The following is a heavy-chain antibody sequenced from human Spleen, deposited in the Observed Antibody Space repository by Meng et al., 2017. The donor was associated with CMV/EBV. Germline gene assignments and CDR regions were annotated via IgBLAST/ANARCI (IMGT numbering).Heavy chain of an antibody. D-gene: IGHD2-2*01. J-gene: IGHJ5*02. Sequence: LSLTCAASGFRFYAYSMAWVRQAPGKGLEWVSSINGVGHHTNYAASVEGRFTVSRDNGKNTFYLQMNTLRGDDTARYYCAKGYCSATSCGLNWFDTWGQGTLVTVSS. CDR3: AKGYCSATSCGLNWFDT. CDR1: GFRFYAYS. CDR2: INGVGHHT. V-gene: IGHV3-23*01.